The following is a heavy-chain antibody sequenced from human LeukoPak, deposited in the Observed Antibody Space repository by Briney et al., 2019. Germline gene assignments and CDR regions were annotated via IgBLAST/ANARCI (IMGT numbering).Heavy chain of an antibody. CDR2: IYYSGTT. CDR1: GGSISSSSHY. D-gene: IGHD3-16*01. V-gene: IGHV4-39*01. CDR3: ARRNVLTEGEAFDI. J-gene: IGHJ3*02. Sequence: SETLSLTCTVSGGSISSSSHYSGWIRQPPGKGLEWIGSIYYSGTTYYNPSLKSRVTMSVDTSKNQFSLKLSSVTAADTAVYYCARRNVLTEGEAFDIWGQGTLVTVSS.